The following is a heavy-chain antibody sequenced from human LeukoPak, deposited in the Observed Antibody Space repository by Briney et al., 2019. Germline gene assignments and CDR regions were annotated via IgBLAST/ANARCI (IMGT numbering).Heavy chain of an antibody. D-gene: IGHD3-22*01. Sequence: ASVRVSCKASGFTFSEYYIHWVQQAPGQGPEWMGWINPKTGDTDSAQKFQGRVTLTSDSSIGTASMDLSGLTSADTAMYYCARAGEDSTGHYDVFHIWGQGTMVTVSS. J-gene: IGHJ3*02. V-gene: IGHV1-2*02. CDR3: ARAGEDSTGHYDVFHI. CDR2: INPKTGDT. CDR1: GFTFSEYY.